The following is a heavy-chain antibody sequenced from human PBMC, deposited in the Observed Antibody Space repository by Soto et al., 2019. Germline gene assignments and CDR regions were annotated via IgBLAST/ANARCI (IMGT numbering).Heavy chain of an antibody. CDR2: LSYDGSHN. CDR1: GFTFSNSA. J-gene: IGHJ4*02. Sequence: GGSLRLSCAASGFTFSNSAMHRVRQTPDKGLEWVAFLSYDGSHNYYADSVKGRFTISRDNSKNTLYLQMNSLRVEDTAVYYCAKDRSTVFGVVTYYFDYRGQGTLVTVS. CDR3: AKDRSTVFGVVTYYFDY. V-gene: IGHV3-30*18. D-gene: IGHD3-3*01.